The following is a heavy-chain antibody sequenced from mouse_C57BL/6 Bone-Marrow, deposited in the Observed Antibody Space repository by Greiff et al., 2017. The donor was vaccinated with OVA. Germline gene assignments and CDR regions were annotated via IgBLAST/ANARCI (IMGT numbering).Heavy chain of an antibody. CDR1: GFTFSSYA. CDR2: ISDGGSYT. V-gene: IGHV5-4*01. Sequence: EVQGVESGGGLVKPGGSLKLSCAASGFTFSSYAMSWVRQTPEKRLEWVATISDGGSYTYYPDNVKGRFTISRDNAKNNLYLQMSHLKSEDTAMYYCARDYYGSSYDPYWYFDVWCTGTTVTVSS. D-gene: IGHD1-1*01. CDR3: ARDYYGSSYDPYWYFDV. J-gene: IGHJ1*03.